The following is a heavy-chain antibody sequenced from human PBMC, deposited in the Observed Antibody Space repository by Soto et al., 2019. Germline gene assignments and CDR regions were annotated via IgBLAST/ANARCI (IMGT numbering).Heavy chain of an antibody. D-gene: IGHD4-4*01. CDR2: INPSGGST. J-gene: IGHJ4*02. V-gene: IGHV1-46*01. Sequence: VSCKASGYTFTSYYMHWVRQAPGQGLEWMGIINPSGGSTSYAQKFQGRVTMTRDTSTSTVYMELSSLRSEDTAVYYCGLGPLSNAPTIDYWGQGTLVTVSS. CDR1: GYTFTSYY. CDR3: GLGPLSNAPTIDY.